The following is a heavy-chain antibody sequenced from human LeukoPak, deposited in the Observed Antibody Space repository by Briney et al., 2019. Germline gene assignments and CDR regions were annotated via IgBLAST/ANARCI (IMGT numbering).Heavy chain of an antibody. Sequence: PGGSLRLSCAASGFTVSSNYMSWVRQAPGKGLEWIASIYYSGSTYYNPSLKSRVTISVDTSKNQLSLKLSSLTAADTAVYYCARHEYSGSYYGLSWFDPWGQGTLVTVSS. CDR1: GFTVSSNY. CDR3: ARHEYSGSYYGLSWFDP. J-gene: IGHJ5*02. D-gene: IGHD1-26*01. CDR2: IYYSGST. V-gene: IGHV4-39*01.